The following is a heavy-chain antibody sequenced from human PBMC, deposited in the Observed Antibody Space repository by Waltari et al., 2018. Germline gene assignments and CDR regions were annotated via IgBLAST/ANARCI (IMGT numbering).Heavy chain of an antibody. D-gene: IGHD6-13*01. J-gene: IGHJ4*02. CDR1: GFTFSRYA. CDR2: ISGSGGST. CDR3: AKDRSSRIAAPGH. Sequence: EVQLLESGGGLVQPGGSLRLSCAASGFTFSRYAMSWVRQAPGKGLEWVSAISGSGGSTYYADSVKGRFTISRDNSKNTLYLQMNSLRAEDTAVYYCAKDRSSRIAAPGHWGQGTLVTVSS. V-gene: IGHV3-23*01.